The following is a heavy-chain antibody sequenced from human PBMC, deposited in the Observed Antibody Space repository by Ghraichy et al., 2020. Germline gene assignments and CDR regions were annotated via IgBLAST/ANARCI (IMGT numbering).Heavy chain of an antibody. CDR2: TYFRSKFYN. D-gene: IGHD6-19*01. CDR3: ARRNSVTGPFDY. Sequence: SQTLSLTCVISGDSVSNSSASWNWIRQSPSRGLEWLGRTYFRSKFYNDYAVSVKSRVTFTPDTSKNEFSLQLNSVTPDDTAVYFCARRNSVTGPFDYWGQGVMVIVSS. J-gene: IGHJ4*02. CDR1: GDSVSNSSAS. V-gene: IGHV6-1*01.